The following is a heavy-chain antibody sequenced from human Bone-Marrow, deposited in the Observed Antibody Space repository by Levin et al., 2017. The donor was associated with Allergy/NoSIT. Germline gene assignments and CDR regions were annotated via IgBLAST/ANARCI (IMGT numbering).Heavy chain of an antibody. CDR3: ARVPPVIAAATFDF. CDR2: TSAYNGNT. V-gene: IGHV1-18*01. Sequence: ASVKVSCKASGYIFSNYGISWVRQAPGQGLEWMGWTSAYNGNTNYAQKFQGRVTMTTDTSTNTAYMDVRSLRSDDTAVYYCARVPPVIAAATFDFWGKGTLVSVSS. D-gene: IGHD6-13*01. CDR1: GYIFSNYG. J-gene: IGHJ5*01.